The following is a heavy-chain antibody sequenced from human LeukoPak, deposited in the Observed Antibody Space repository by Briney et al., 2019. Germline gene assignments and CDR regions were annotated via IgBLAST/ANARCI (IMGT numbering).Heavy chain of an antibody. V-gene: IGHV3-53*01. CDR3: ARPHCGGGSCYLDY. J-gene: IGHJ4*02. D-gene: IGHD2-15*01. CDR1: GFIVSHNY. Sequence: GGSLRLSCAASGFIVSHNYMSWVRQAPGKGPESVSPIYSGGSTYYADSVKGRFTISRDNSKNTLYLQMNNLRVEDAAVYYCARPHCGGGSCYLDYWGQGTLVTVSS. CDR2: IYSGGST.